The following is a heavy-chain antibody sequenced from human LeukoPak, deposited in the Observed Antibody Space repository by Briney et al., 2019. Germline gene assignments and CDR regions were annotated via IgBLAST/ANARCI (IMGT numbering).Heavy chain of an antibody. CDR1: GLTFDDYA. J-gene: IGHJ2*01. CDR3: AGGNYGDYWYFDL. V-gene: IGHV3-9*01. Sequence: GRSLRLSCAASGLTFDDYAMRWVRQAPGKGLEWVSGISWNSGTIGYADSVKGRFTTSRDNAKNSLYLQMNSLRAEDTALYYCAGGNYGDYWYFDLWGRGTLVTVSS. CDR2: ISWNSGTI. D-gene: IGHD4-17*01.